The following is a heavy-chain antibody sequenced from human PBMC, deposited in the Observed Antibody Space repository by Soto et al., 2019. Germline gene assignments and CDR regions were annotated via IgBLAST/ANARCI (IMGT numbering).Heavy chain of an antibody. J-gene: IGHJ5*02. V-gene: IGHV3-74*01. CDR1: GFTFSSYW. Sequence: EVQLVESGGGLVQPGESLRLSCAASGFTFSSYWMHWVRQAPGKGLVWVSRINSDGSRTNYADSVKGRFTVSRDNAKNTQYLQMNSLRAEDTAVYYCARVLTGSWNWFDPWGQGTPVTVSS. CDR3: ARVLTGSWNWFDP. CDR2: INSDGSRT. D-gene: IGHD6-13*01.